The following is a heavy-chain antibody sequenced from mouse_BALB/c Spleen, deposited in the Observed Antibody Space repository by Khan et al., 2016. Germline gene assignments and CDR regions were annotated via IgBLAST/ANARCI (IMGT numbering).Heavy chain of an antibody. CDR2: IDPANGNT. Sequence: VQLKESGAELVKPGASVKLSCTASGFNIKDTYMHWVKQRPEQGLEWIGRIDPANGNTKYDPKFPGKATITADTSSNTAYLQLSSLTSEDTAVYYCASLGRSYWGQGTLVTVSA. CDR3: ASLGRSY. J-gene: IGHJ3*01. V-gene: IGHV14-3*02. D-gene: IGHD4-1*01. CDR1: GFNIKDTY.